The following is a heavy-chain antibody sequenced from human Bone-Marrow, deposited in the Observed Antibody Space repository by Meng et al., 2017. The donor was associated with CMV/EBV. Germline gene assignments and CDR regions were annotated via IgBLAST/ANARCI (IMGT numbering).Heavy chain of an antibody. Sequence: ASVKVSCKASGYTFTDYYLHWVRQAPGQGLEWMGRINPNSDGTNYAQKFQGRVTLTRDTSISTAYMDLSGVTSDDTAMYYCARQNVGSGYNWFDPWGHGTLVTVSS. D-gene: IGHD3-3*01. J-gene: IGHJ5*02. V-gene: IGHV1-2*02. CDR3: ARQNVGSGYNWFDP. CDR2: INPNSDGT. CDR1: GYTFTDYY.